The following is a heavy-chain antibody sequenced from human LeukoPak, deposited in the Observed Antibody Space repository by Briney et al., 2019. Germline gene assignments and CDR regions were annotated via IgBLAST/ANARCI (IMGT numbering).Heavy chain of an antibody. D-gene: IGHD2-15*01. CDR1: GFPLSSYS. Sequence: GGSLRLSCAASGFPLSSYSINWFRQAPGKGLEWVAYISASGSNIYYVDSVKGRFAVSRDNPKSSLFLQMNSPRAEDTAVYYCARVKGSYFDYWGQGALVTVSS. V-gene: IGHV3-48*01. CDR2: ISASGSNI. J-gene: IGHJ4*02. CDR3: ARVKGSYFDY.